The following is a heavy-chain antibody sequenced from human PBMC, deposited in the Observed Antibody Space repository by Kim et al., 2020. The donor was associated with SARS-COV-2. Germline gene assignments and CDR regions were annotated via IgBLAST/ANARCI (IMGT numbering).Heavy chain of an antibody. CDR1: GFTFDDYA. CDR2: ISWNSDSI. CDR3: AKGGVDYYDSTRLGFDY. V-gene: IGHV3-9*01. J-gene: IGHJ4*02. D-gene: IGHD3-22*01. Sequence: GGSLRLSCAASGFTFDDYAMHWVRQAPGKGLEWVSGISWNSDSIGYAASVKGRFTISRDNARNSLYLQMNSLRAEDTALYYCAKGGVDYYDSTRLGFDYWGQGTLVTVSS.